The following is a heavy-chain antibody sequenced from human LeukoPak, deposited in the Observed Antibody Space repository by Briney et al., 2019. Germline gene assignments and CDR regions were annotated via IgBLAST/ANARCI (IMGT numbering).Heavy chain of an antibody. CDR3: AREGKVRELLTKDAFDI. D-gene: IGHD1-26*01. J-gene: IGHJ3*02. V-gene: IGHV4-4*07. Sequence: SETLSLTCTVSGGSISSYYWSWIRQPAGKGLEWIGRIYTSGSTNYNPSLKSRVTISVDKSKNQFSLKLSSVTAADTAVYYCAREGKVRELLTKDAFDIWGQGTMVTVSS. CDR2: IYTSGST. CDR1: GGSISSYY.